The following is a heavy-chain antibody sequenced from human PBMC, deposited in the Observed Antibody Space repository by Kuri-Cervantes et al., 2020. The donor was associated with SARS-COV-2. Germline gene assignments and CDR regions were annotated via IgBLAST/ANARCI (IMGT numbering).Heavy chain of an antibody. V-gene: IGHV3-21*01. J-gene: IGHJ4*02. CDR2: ISSSSSDI. CDR1: GFTFSNSN. D-gene: IGHD6-13*01. CDR3: ARDGWGSRIDY. Sequence: GESLKISCAASGFTFSNSNMNWVRQAPGKGPEWVSSISSSSSDIYYADSVKGRFTISRDNAKNSLYLQMNSLRAEDTAVYYCARDGWGSRIDYWGQGTLVTVSS.